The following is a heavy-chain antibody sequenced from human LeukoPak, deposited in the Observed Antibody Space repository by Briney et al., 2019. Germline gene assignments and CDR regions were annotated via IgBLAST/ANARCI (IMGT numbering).Heavy chain of an antibody. CDR3: TRPPPEYDILTGNNWFDP. CDR1: GFTFSGSA. CDR2: IRSKANSYAT. D-gene: IGHD3-9*01. V-gene: IGHV3-73*01. J-gene: IGHJ5*02. Sequence: GSLGLSCAASGFTFSGSAMHWVRQASGKGLEWVGRIRSKANSYATAYAASVKGRFTISRDDSKNTAYLQMNSLKTEDTAVYYCTRPPPEYDILTGNNWFDPWGQGTLVTVSS.